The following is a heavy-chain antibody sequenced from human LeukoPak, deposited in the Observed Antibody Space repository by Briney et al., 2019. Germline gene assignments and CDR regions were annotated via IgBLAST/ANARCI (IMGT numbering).Heavy chain of an antibody. CDR1: GGSISSSSYY. J-gene: IGHJ4*02. Sequence: SETLSLTCTVSGGSISSSSYYWGWIRQPPGKGLEWIGSIYYSGSTYYNPSLKSRVTISVDTSKNQFSLKLSSVTAADTAVYYCARQQLWSGYYTLDYWGQGTLVTVSS. D-gene: IGHD3-3*01. CDR2: IYYSGST. V-gene: IGHV4-39*01. CDR3: ARQQLWSGYYTLDY.